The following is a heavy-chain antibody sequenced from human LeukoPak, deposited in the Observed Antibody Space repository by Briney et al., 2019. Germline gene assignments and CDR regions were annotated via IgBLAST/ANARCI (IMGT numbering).Heavy chain of an antibody. V-gene: IGHV3-30*19. Sequence: PGGSLRLSCAASGFTFSSYGMHWVRQAPGKGLEWVAVISYDGSNKYYADSVKGRFTISRGNSKNTLYLQMNSLRAEDTAVYYCARDPLITMIGYAFDIWGQGTMVTVSS. D-gene: IGHD3-22*01. CDR1: GFTFSSYG. J-gene: IGHJ3*02. CDR2: ISYDGSNK. CDR3: ARDPLITMIGYAFDI.